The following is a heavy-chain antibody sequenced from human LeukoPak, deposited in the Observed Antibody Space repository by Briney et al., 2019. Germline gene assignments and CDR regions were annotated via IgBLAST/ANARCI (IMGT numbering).Heavy chain of an antibody. CDR1: GYTLTELS. CDR2: FDPEDGET. D-gene: IGHD3-22*01. Sequence: ASVKVSCKVSGYTLTELSMHWVRQAPGKGLEWMGGFDPEDGETIYAQKFQGRVTITEDTSTDTAYMELSSLRSEDTAVYYCATEPRITVIPPGFDYWGQGTLVTVSS. J-gene: IGHJ4*02. V-gene: IGHV1-24*01. CDR3: ATEPRITVIPPGFDY.